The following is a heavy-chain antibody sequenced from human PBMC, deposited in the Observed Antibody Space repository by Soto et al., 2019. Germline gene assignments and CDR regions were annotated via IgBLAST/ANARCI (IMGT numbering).Heavy chain of an antibody. V-gene: IGHV4-59*01. Sequence: QVQLQESGPGLVKPSETLSLTCTVSGGSISSYYWSWIRQPPGKGLEWIGYIYYSGSTNYNPSLKSRVTISVDTYKNQFSLKLSSVTAADTAVYYCARAARGRFLEWLPTPYYFDYWGQGTLVTVSS. CDR1: GGSISSYY. CDR3: ARAARGRFLEWLPTPYYFDY. CDR2: IYYSGST. J-gene: IGHJ4*02. D-gene: IGHD3-3*01.